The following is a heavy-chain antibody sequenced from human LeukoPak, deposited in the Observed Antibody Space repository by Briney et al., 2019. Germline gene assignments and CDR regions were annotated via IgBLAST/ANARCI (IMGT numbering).Heavy chain of an antibody. D-gene: IGHD3-22*01. CDR2: IYPGDSDT. CDR3: ARQGMGKKDDSSGYYYVANAFDI. J-gene: IGHJ3*02. CDR1: GYSFTSYW. V-gene: IGHV5-51*01. Sequence: GESLKISCKGSGYSFTSYWIGWVRQMPGKGLEWMGIIYPGDSDTRYSPSFQGQVTISADKSISTAYLQWSSLKASDTAMYYCARQGMGKKDDSSGYYYVANAFDIWGQGTMVTVSS.